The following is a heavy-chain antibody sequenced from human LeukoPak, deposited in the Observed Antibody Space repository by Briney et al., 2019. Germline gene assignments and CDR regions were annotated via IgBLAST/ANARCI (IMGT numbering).Heavy chain of an antibody. V-gene: IGHV4-59*12. CDR3: ARGSPMIVVS. CDR2: IYYSGST. D-gene: IGHD3-22*01. J-gene: IGHJ5*02. CDR1: GGSISSYY. Sequence: PSETLSLTCTVSGGSISSYYWSWIRQPPGKGLEWIGYIYYSGSTNYNPSLKSRVTISVDTSKNQFSLKLSSVTAADTAVYYCARGSPMIVVSWGQGTLVTVSS.